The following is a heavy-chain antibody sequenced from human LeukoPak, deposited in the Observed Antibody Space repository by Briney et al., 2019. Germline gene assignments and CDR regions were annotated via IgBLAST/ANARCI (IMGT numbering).Heavy chain of an antibody. V-gene: IGHV1-8*01. D-gene: IGHD3-22*01. CDR1: GYTFISYD. Sequence: ASVKVSCKASGYTFISYDINWVRQATGQGLEWMGWKNPNSGITGYAQKFQGRVSMTRNTSIGTAYMELSSLKSEVTAVYYCARGLYYYDSNGRTPYDYWGQGTLVTVSS. CDR2: KNPNSGIT. CDR3: ARGLYYYDSNGRTPYDY. J-gene: IGHJ4*02.